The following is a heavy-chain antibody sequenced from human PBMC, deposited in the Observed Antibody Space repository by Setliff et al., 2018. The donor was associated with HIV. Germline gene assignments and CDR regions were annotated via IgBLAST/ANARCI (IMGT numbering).Heavy chain of an antibody. J-gene: IGHJ4*02. CDR1: RSDFNNYW. V-gene: IGHV3-7*01. CDR3: ARPFDQ. CDR2: IKGDGSET. Sequence: GSLRLSCAASRSDFNNYWMCWVRQAPGKRPEWVANIKGDGSETYYVDSVKGRFTISRDNAKNSLYLQMDSLRVEDTAVYYCARPFDQWGQGALVTVSS.